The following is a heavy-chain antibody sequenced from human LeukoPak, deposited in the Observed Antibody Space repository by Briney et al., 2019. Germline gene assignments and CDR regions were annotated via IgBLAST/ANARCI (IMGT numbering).Heavy chain of an antibody. CDR3: ARASSKQLAGYLPDGFDI. Sequence: GGSLRLSCAASGFXFSNYRICWVRQAPGKGLEWVSSISSSGTYVYYADSVKGRFTISRDTAKNSLSLQMNSLRADDAAVYYCARASSKQLAGYLPDGFDIWGQGIMVTVSS. CDR1: GFXFSNYR. V-gene: IGHV3-21*01. D-gene: IGHD3-9*01. CDR2: ISSSGTYV. J-gene: IGHJ3*02.